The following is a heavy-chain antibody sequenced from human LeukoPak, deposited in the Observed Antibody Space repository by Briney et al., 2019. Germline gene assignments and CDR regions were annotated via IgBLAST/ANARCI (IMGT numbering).Heavy chain of an antibody. CDR1: GYSFTNYW. CDR3: AIGRGGQQLGDY. Sequence: GESLKISCKGGGYSFTNYWIVWVRQMPGKGLEWMGVIYYDDSETQYSPSFQGQVTISADKSISTAYLQWSSLKASDTAMYYCAIGRGGQQLGDYWGQGTLSPSPQ. V-gene: IGHV5-51*01. J-gene: IGHJ4*02. CDR2: IYYDDSET. D-gene: IGHD6-13*01.